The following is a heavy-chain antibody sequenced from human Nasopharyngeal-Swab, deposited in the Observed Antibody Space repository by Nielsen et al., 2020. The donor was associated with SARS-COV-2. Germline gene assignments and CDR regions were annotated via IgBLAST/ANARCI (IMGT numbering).Heavy chain of an antibody. D-gene: IGHD1-26*01. CDR1: GFAFGDHY. J-gene: IGHJ4*02. CDR2: INSSASKR. V-gene: IGHV3-11*01. Sequence: GESLKISCVASGFAFGDHYMSWIRQAPGKGLEWISYINSSASKRDFADSVKGRFAISRDNIKNSLYLQMNSLRAEDTAVYYCVRHRGATTWIFDYWGQGTLVTVSS. CDR3: VRHRGATTWIFDY.